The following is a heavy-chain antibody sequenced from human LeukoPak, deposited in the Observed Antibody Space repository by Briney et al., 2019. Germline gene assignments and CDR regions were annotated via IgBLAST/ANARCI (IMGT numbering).Heavy chain of an antibody. CDR3: ARLRKGSQWLVRTYYYYYMDV. CDR1: GGSFSGYY. CDR2: INHSGST. Sequence: PSETLSLTCAVYGGSFSGYYWSWIRQPPGKGLEWIGEINHSGSTNYNPSLKSRVTISVDTSKNQFSLKLSSVTAADTAVYYCARLRKGSQWLVRTYYYYYMDVWGKGTTVTISS. J-gene: IGHJ6*03. D-gene: IGHD6-19*01. V-gene: IGHV4-34*01.